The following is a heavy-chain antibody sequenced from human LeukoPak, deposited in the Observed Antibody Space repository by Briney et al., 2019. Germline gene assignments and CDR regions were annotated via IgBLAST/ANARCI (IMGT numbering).Heavy chain of an antibody. CDR3: ARWAVGDGYNFDY. V-gene: IGHV3-30-3*01. CDR2: ISYDGSNK. CDR1: GFTFSSYA. J-gene: IGHJ4*02. Sequence: GGSLRLSCAASGFTFSSYAMHWVRQAPGKGLEWVAVISYDGSNKYYADSVKGRFTISRENSKNTLYLQMNSLRAEDTAVYYCARWAVGDGYNFDYWGQGTLVTVSS. D-gene: IGHD5-24*01.